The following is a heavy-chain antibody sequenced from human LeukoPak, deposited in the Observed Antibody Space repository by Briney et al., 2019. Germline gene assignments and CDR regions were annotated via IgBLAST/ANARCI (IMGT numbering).Heavy chain of an antibody. CDR3: AREDGYNGFAFDY. Sequence: GASVRVSCKASGYTFTSYGISWVRQTPGQGLEWMGWISAYNGNTNYTQKLQGRFTMTTDTSTSTAYMELRSLRSDDTAVYYCAREDGYNGFAFDYWGQGTLVTVSS. V-gene: IGHV1-18*01. D-gene: IGHD5-24*01. CDR1: GYTFTSYG. CDR2: ISAYNGNT. J-gene: IGHJ4*02.